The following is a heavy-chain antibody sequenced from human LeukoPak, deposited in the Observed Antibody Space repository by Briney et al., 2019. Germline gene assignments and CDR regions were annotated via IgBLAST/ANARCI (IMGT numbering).Heavy chain of an antibody. V-gene: IGHV3-33*06. Sequence: PGGSLRLSCAASGFASSSYAMHWGRQAPGKGLGWGAVIWNDGSNKYYADSVKGRFTIPRDNSKNTLYLQMNSLRAEHTAVYYCAQDRYPQAAGTGDYWGQGTLVTVSS. CDR1: GFASSSYA. CDR2: IWNDGSNK. D-gene: IGHD6-13*01. J-gene: IGHJ4*02. CDR3: AQDRYPQAAGTGDY.